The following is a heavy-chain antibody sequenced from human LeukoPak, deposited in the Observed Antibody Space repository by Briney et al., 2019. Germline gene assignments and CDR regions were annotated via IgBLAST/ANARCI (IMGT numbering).Heavy chain of an antibody. J-gene: IGHJ4*02. V-gene: IGHV4-59*01. Sequence: SETLSLTCTVSGGSISSYYWSWIRQPPGKGLEWIGYIYYSGSTNYNPSLKSRVTISVDMSKNQFSLKLSSVTAADTAVYYCARGPPKEGLFDYWGQGTLVTVSS. D-gene: IGHD3/OR15-3a*01. CDR2: IYYSGST. CDR3: ARGPPKEGLFDY. CDR1: GGSISSYY.